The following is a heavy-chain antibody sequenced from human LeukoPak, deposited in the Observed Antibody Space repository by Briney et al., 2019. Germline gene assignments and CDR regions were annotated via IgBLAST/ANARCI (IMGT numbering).Heavy chain of an antibody. V-gene: IGHV3-21*01. D-gene: IGHD3-22*01. J-gene: IGHJ4*02. CDR2: ISSSISYI. CDR1: GFTFSSYS. CDR3: AREIYYDSSGYYDY. Sequence: PGGSLRLSCAASGFTFSSYSMNWVRQAPGKGLEWVSSISSSISYIYYADSVKGRFTISRDNAKNSLYLQMNSLRAEDTAVYYCAREIYYDSSGYYDYWGQGTLVTVSS.